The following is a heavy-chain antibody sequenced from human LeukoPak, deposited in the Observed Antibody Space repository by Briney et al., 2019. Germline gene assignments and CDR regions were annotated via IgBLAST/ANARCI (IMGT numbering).Heavy chain of an antibody. D-gene: IGHD6-13*01. Sequence: SQTLSLTCTVSGGSISSGGYYWSWIRQHPGKGLEWIGYTYYSGSTNYNPSLKSRVSISVDTSKNQFSLKLSSVTAADTAVYYCARRRSEYSSSWVDYWGQGTLVTVSS. CDR1: GGSISSGGYY. V-gene: IGHV4-31*03. CDR2: TYYSGST. J-gene: IGHJ4*02. CDR3: ARRRSEYSSSWVDY.